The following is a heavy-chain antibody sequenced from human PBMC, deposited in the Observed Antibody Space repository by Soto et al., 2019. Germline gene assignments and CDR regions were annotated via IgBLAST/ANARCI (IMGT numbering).Heavy chain of an antibody. J-gene: IGHJ4*02. D-gene: IGHD2-2*01. Sequence: QVQLVESGGGVVQPGGSLRLSCAASGFTFSSYAMHWVRLAPGTGLEWVAGISYDGRNKFSADSVKGRFTISRDNSQNTLYLQMNSLRPEDTAVYSCAKETSRFAVPPALDYWGQGTLVTVS. CDR3: AKETSRFAVPPALDY. CDR1: GFTFSSYA. V-gene: IGHV3-30*18. CDR2: ISYDGRNK.